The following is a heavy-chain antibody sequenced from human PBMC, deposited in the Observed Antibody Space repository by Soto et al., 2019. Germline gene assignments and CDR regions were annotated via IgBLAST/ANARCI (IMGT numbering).Heavy chain of an antibody. Sequence: GGSLRLSCAASGFSFSDYSMNWVRQAPGKGLEWLSYISRSGSLNYYADSVKGRFTISRDNAKNSLYLEMNSVRDEDTAMYYCARDLEYTRSWYYYYDMDVWGHGTTVTVSS. CDR2: ISRSGSLN. J-gene: IGHJ6*02. CDR3: ARDLEYTRSWYYYYDMDV. CDR1: GFSFSDYS. D-gene: IGHD6-6*01. V-gene: IGHV3-48*02.